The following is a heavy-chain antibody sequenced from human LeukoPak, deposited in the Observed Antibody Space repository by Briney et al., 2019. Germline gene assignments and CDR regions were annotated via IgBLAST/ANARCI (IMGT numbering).Heavy chain of an antibody. CDR1: GYTFTGYY. D-gene: IGHD1-1*01. CDR3: ARAPTTGFDY. J-gene: IGHJ4*02. V-gene: IGHV1-2*02. CDR2: ISPNSGVT. Sequence: ASVKVSCKASGYTFTGYYMHWVRQAPGQGLEWMGWISPNSGVTNSAQRFQGRVTMTRDTSISTAYMELSSLLSDDTAVYFCARAPTTGFDYWGQGTLVTVSS.